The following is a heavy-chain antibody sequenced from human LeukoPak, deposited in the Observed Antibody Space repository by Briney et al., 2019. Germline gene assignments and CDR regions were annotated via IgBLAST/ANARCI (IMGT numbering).Heavy chain of an antibody. Sequence: SVKVSCKASGGTFSSYAISWVRQAPGQGLEWMGGIIPIFGTANYAQKFQGRVTITGDESTSTAYMELSSLRSEDTAVYYCARVPDGTNCSGGSCYFAHYYYYVMDVWGQGTTVTVSS. J-gene: IGHJ6*02. V-gene: IGHV1-69*13. D-gene: IGHD2-15*01. CDR3: ARVPDGTNCSGGSCYFAHYYYYVMDV. CDR1: GGTFSSYA. CDR2: IIPIFGTA.